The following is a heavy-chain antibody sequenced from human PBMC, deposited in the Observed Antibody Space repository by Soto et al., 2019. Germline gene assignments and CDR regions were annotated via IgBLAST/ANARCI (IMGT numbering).Heavy chain of an antibody. D-gene: IGHD2-15*01. Sequence: ASVKVSRKASGYTFTSYAMHWVRQAPGQRLEWMGWINAGNGNTKYSQKFQGRVTITRDTSASTAYMELSNLRSEDTAVYYCARGPGGPDGPGDYWGQGTLVTVSS. CDR3: ARGPGGPDGPGDY. CDR2: INAGNGNT. V-gene: IGHV1-3*01. CDR1: GYTFTSYA. J-gene: IGHJ4*02.